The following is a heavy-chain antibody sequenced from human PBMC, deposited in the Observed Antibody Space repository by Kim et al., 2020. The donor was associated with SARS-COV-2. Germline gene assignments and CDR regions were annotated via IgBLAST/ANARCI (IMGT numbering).Heavy chain of an antibody. J-gene: IGHJ5*02. CDR1: GYTFTGYY. D-gene: IGHD3-10*02. CDR2: INPNSGGP. Sequence: ASVKVSCKASGYTFTGYYMHWVRQAPGQGLEWMGRINPNSGGPNYAQKFQGRVTMTRDTSISTAYMELSRLRSDDTAVYYCARNRRVSGEGWFDPWGQGTLVTVSS. CDR3: ARNRRVSGEGWFDP. V-gene: IGHV1-2*06.